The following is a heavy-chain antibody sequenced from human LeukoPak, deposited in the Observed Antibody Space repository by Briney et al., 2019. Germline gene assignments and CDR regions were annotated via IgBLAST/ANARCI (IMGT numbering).Heavy chain of an antibody. CDR1: GGSISSSSYY. D-gene: IGHD6-25*01. Sequence: SETLSLTCTVSGGSISSSSYYWGWIRQPPGKGLEWIGSIYYSGSTYYNPSLKSRVTISVDTSKNQFSLKLSSVTAADTAVYYCASIGEQRDFDYWGQGTLVTVSS. CDR2: IYYSGST. V-gene: IGHV4-39*01. J-gene: IGHJ4*02. CDR3: ASIGEQRDFDY.